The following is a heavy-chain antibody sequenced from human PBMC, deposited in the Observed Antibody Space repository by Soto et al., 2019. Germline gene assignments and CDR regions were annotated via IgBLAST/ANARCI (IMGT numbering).Heavy chain of an antibody. D-gene: IGHD3-16*01. J-gene: IGHJ6*02. V-gene: IGHV5-10-1*04. CDR1: GYSFTSYW. CDR2: IDPSDSYT. Sequence: PGESLKISCKGSGYSFTSYWISWVRQMPGKGLEWMGRIDPSDSYTNYSPSFQGQVTISADKSISTAYLQWSSLKASDTAMYYCALWEAFDYYGMDVWGQGTTVTVSS. CDR3: ALWEAFDYYGMDV.